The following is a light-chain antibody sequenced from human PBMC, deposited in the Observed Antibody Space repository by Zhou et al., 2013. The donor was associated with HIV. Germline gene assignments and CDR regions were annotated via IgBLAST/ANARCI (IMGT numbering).Light chain of an antibody. J-gene: IGKJ2*01. CDR1: QTLDSN. CDR3: QHYGVSPYT. Sequence: IVMTQSPATLSLAPGETATLSCRASQTLDSNLAWYQQRPGQAPRLLIFGASTRATGIPARFSGSGSGTDFTLTISRLEPEDFAVYYCQHYGVSPYTFGPGTKLEI. CDR2: GAS. V-gene: IGKV3-15*01.